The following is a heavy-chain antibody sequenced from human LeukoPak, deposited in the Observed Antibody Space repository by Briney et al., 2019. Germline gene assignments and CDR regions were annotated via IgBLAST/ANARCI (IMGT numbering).Heavy chain of an antibody. CDR1: GGTFSSYA. CDR3: ARDFANTIYYFDY. J-gene: IGHJ4*02. CDR2: IIPIFGTA. D-gene: IGHD3-10*01. Sequence: GASVKVSCKASGGTFSSYAISWVRQAPGQGLEWMGRIIPIFGTANYAQKFQGRVTITTDESTSTAYMELSSLRSEDTAVYYCARDFANTIYYFDYWGQGTLVTVSS. V-gene: IGHV1-69*05.